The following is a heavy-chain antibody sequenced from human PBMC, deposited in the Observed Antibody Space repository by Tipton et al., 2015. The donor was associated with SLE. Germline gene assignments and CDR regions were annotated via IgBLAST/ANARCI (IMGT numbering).Heavy chain of an antibody. CDR2: INGRSNYM. V-gene: IGHV3-11*01. D-gene: IGHD3-3*01. CDR1: GFPFSDYF. J-gene: IGHJ4*02. Sequence: GSLRLSCAASGFPFSDYFMSWIRQAPGKGLEWVSYINGRSNYMYYGDSVKGRFSISRDNAKNSLFLQMNNLRAEDTAIYYCARVRITIYGVVTNFDFWGQGTLVTVS. CDR3: ARVRITIYGVVTNFDF.